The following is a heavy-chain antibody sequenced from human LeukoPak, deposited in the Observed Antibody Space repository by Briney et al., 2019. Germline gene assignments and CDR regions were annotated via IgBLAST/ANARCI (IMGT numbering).Heavy chain of an antibody. CDR1: GGSFSGYY. Sequence: KPSETLSLTCAVYGGSFSGYYWSWIRQPAGKGLEWIGRMHTSGTTNYNPALKSRVTISEDTSKNQFSLNLTSVTAADTAVYYCARGVGEFNNWGQGTLVTVSS. J-gene: IGHJ4*02. V-gene: IGHV4-59*10. CDR2: MHTSGTT. D-gene: IGHD3-3*01. CDR3: ARGVGEFNN.